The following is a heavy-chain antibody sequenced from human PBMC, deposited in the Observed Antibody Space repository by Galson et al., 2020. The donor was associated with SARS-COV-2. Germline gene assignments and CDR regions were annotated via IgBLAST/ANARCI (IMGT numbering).Heavy chain of an antibody. CDR1: GVSFSGYG. CDR2: ISGGGEVT. V-gene: IGHV3-23*01. CDR3: AKEWSHSSGWYGY. J-gene: IGHJ4*02. Sequence: GESLKISCAVSGVSFSGYGMSWVRQAPGMGLEWVSGISGGGEVTYYADSVKGRFTISRDNSKKTLYLQMNSLRTEDTAVYYCAKEWSHSSGWYGYWGQGTLVTVSS. D-gene: IGHD6-19*01.